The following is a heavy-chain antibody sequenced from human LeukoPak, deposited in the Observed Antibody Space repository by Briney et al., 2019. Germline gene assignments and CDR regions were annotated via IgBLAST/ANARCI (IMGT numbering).Heavy chain of an antibody. CDR2: INHSGST. CDR3: ARGASGTLYDAFDI. J-gene: IGHJ3*02. D-gene: IGHD1-26*01. CDR1: GGSFSGYY. Sequence: SETLSLTCAVYGGSFSGYYWSWIRQPPGKGLEWIGEINHSGSTNYNPSLKSRATILVDTSKNHLSLKVSSVTAADTAVYYCARGASGTLYDAFDIWGQGTMVTVSS. V-gene: IGHV4-34*01.